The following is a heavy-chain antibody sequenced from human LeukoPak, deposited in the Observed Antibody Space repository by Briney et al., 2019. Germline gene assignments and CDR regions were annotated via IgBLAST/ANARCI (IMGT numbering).Heavy chain of an antibody. CDR1: EFIFSSYW. J-gene: IGHJ4*02. D-gene: IGHD5-12*01. CDR2: IKKDGSDK. Sequence: GGSLRLSCAASEFIFSSYWMSWVRRAPGKGLEWVANIKKDGSDKYYVDSVKGRFTIPRDNAKNSLYLQMNSLRAEDTAVYYCARDSRGYVLDYWGQGTLVTVSS. CDR3: ARDSRGYVLDY. V-gene: IGHV3-7*01.